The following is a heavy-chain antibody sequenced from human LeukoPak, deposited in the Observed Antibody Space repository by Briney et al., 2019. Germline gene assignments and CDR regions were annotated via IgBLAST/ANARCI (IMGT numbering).Heavy chain of an antibody. V-gene: IGHV4-59*01. Sequence: SETLSLTCTVSGGSISSYYWSWFRQPPGKGLEWIGYIYYSGSTTYNPSLKSRVTISVDTSKNQFSLKLSSVTAADTVVYYCARDRGGSGWTFDYWGQGTLVTVSS. CDR2: IYYSGST. D-gene: IGHD6-19*01. J-gene: IGHJ4*02. CDR3: ARDRGGSGWTFDY. CDR1: GGSISSYY.